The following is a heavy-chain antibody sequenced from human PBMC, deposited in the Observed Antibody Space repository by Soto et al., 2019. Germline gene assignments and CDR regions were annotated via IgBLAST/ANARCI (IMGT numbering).Heavy chain of an antibody. CDR2: IYHSGST. V-gene: IGHV4-30-2*01. CDR1: GVPLSSGGYS. CDR3: DRVPDY. Sequence: PSETLSLTCAVSGVPLSSGGYSWSWIRQPPGKGLEWIGYIYHSGSTYYNPSLKSRVTISVDRSKNQLSLKLSSVTAADTAVYYCDRVPDYWGQGTLVTVSS. J-gene: IGHJ4*02.